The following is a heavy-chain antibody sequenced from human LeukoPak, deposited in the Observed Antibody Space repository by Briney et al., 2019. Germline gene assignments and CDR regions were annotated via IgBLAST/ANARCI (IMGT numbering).Heavy chain of an antibody. CDR1: GYTFTSYY. CDR2: INPSGGST. Sequence: ASVKVSCKASGYTFTSYYMHWVRQAPGQGLEWMGIINPSGGSTSYAQKFQGRVTMTRDMSTSTVYMELSSLRSEDTAVYYCARVDTHSSSYHWFDPWGQGTLVTVSS. D-gene: IGHD6-13*01. J-gene: IGHJ5*02. CDR3: ARVDTHSSSYHWFDP. V-gene: IGHV1-46*01.